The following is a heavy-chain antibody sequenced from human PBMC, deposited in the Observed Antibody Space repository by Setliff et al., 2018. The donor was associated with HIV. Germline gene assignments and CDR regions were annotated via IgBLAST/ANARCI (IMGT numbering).Heavy chain of an antibody. Sequence: TSVKVSCKASGYTFNNYGISWVRQAPGQGLEWMGWINTHSGYTNYAQNVQGRVTVTMDTSTSAAYMELRSLKSDDTAVYYCARGKTWLRFLDYWGQGILVTVSS. CDR2: INTHSGYT. J-gene: IGHJ4*02. D-gene: IGHD5-12*01. CDR1: GYTFNNYG. V-gene: IGHV1-18*01. CDR3: ARGKTWLRFLDY.